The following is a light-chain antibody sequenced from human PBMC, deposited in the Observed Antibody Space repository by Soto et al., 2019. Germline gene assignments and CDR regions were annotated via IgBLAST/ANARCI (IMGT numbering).Light chain of an antibody. V-gene: IGLV1-40*01. CDR2: GNS. CDR1: SSNIGAGYD. Sequence: QSVLTQPPSMSGAPGQRVTISCTGSSSNIGAGYDVHWYRQLPGTAPKLLIYGNSNRPSGVPYRISGSKSGTSASLAISGLQAEDEADYYCQSYESSLSGWIFGGGTKLTVL. CDR3: QSYESSLSGWI. J-gene: IGLJ2*01.